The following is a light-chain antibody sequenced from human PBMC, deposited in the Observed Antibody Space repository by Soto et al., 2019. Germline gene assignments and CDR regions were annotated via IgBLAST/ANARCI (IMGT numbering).Light chain of an antibody. V-gene: IGLV2-8*01. CDR2: EVS. CDR1: SSDVGGYNY. CDR3: CSYAAHYV. Sequence: QSVLTQPPSASGSPGQSVTISCTGTSSDVGGYNYVSWYQQHPGKAPKLMIYEVSKRPSGVPDRFSGSKSGNTASLTISGLQAEDEADYYCCSYAAHYVFGTGTKVTVL. J-gene: IGLJ1*01.